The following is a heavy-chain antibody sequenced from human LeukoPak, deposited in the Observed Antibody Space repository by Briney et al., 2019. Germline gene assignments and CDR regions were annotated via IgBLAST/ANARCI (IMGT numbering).Heavy chain of an antibody. V-gene: IGHV4-59*08. CDR2: IYYSGST. D-gene: IGHD1-7*01. Sequence: SETLSLTCTVSGGSISSYYWSWIRQPPGKGLEWIGYIYYSGSTNYNPSLKSRVIISVDTSKNQFSLKLSSVTAADTAVYYCARRRTGTKWFDPWGQGTLVTVSS. CDR1: GGSISSYY. CDR3: ARRRTGTKWFDP. J-gene: IGHJ5*02.